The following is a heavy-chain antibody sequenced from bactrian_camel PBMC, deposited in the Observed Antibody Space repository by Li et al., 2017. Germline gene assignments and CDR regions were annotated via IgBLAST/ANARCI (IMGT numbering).Heavy chain of an antibody. D-gene: IGHD7*01. Sequence: HVQLVESGGGSVQAGGSLKLSCAASGAIDNSCGMDWWRQVPGKERDLVSRINTDGTTTYADSVKGRFTIYRDHYKNSLYLQMNSLKTEDTAVYYCSQGRRTSGGHECRYYWGQGTQVTVS. CDR2: INTDGTT. CDR1: GAIDNSCG. CDR3: SQGRRTSGGHECRYY. V-gene: IGHV3S53*01. J-gene: IGHJ4*01.